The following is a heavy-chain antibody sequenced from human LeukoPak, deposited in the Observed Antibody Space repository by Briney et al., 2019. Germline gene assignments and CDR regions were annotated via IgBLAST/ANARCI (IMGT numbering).Heavy chain of an antibody. J-gene: IGHJ3*02. CDR3: ARGHYGLGI. Sequence: SGGSLRLSCAASGFTFSDYGMHWVRQAPGKGLEWVAHINTDGSERDSVDSGTGRFTISKDNAKNSVYLQLSSLRAEDTARYYCARGHYGLGIWGQGTMVTVSS. CDR2: INTDGSER. V-gene: IGHV3-7*01. CDR1: GFTFSDYG. D-gene: IGHD4-17*01.